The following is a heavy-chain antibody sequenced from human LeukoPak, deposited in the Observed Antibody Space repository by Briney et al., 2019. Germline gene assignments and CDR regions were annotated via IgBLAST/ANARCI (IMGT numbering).Heavy chain of an antibody. J-gene: IGHJ6*02. Sequence: ASVKVSCKASGYTFTGYYMHWVRQAPGQGLEWMGWINPNSGGTNYAQKFQGRVTMTRDTSISTAYMELSRLRSDDTAVYYCARLEAAAGPYYYFYGMDVWSQGTTVTVSS. CDR3: ARLEAAAGPYYYFYGMDV. D-gene: IGHD6-13*01. CDR1: GYTFTGYY. V-gene: IGHV1-2*02. CDR2: INPNSGGT.